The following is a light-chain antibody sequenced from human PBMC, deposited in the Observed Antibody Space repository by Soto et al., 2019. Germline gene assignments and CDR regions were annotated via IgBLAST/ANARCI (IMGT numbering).Light chain of an antibody. CDR2: WAS. Sequence: DIVMTQSPESLAVSLGETATINCKSSQSLLYFSNNLDYLTWYQQKPGQPPRLLIYWASTRESGVPDRFSGSWSGTDFTLTITSLQAEDVAVYYCQQYYTTPFTFGPGTKVEIK. V-gene: IGKV4-1*01. CDR3: QQYYTTPFT. J-gene: IGKJ3*01. CDR1: QSLLYFSNNLDY.